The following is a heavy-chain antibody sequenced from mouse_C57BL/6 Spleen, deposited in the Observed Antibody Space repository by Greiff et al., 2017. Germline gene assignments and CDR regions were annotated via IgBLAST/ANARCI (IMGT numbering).Heavy chain of an antibody. J-gene: IGHJ3*01. CDR1: GYSITSGYY. CDR2: ISYDGSN. V-gene: IGHV3-6*01. D-gene: IGHD1-1*01. Sequence: EVQRVESGPGLVKPSQSLSLTCSVTGYSITSGYYWNWIRQFPGNKLEWMGYISYDGSNNYNPSLKNRISITRDTSKNHFFLKLNSVTTEDTATYYCARARYYGSSYEFAYWGQGTLVTVSA. CDR3: ARARYYGSSYEFAY.